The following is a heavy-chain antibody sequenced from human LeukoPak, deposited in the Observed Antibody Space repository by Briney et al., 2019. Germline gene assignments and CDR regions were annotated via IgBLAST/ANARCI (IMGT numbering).Heavy chain of an antibody. D-gene: IGHD3-22*01. Sequence: GGSLRLSCAASGFTLSSYAMSWVRQAPGKGLEWVSAISGSGGSTYYADSVKGRFTISRDNSKNTLYLQMNSLRAEDTAVYYCAKGPHYYDSSGYDYWGQGTLVTVSS. CDR1: GFTLSSYA. J-gene: IGHJ4*02. CDR2: ISGSGGST. CDR3: AKGPHYYDSSGYDY. V-gene: IGHV3-23*01.